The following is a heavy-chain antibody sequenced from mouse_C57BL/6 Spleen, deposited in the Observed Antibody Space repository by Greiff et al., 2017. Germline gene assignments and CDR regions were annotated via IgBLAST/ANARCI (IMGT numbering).Heavy chain of an antibody. CDR1: GFTFSSYA. Sequence: EVQLVESGGGLVKPGGSLKLSCAASGFTFSSYAMSWVRQTPEKRLEWVATISDGGSYTYYPDNVKGRFTISRDNAKNNLYLQMSHLKSEDTAMYYCARDNYGSSPHYYAMDYWGQGTSVTVSS. D-gene: IGHD1-1*01. CDR3: ARDNYGSSPHYYAMDY. V-gene: IGHV5-4*01. J-gene: IGHJ4*01. CDR2: ISDGGSYT.